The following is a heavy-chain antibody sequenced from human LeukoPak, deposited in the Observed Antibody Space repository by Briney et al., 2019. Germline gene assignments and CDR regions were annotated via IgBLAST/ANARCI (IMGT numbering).Heavy chain of an antibody. CDR2: ISSSGSTI. V-gene: IGHV3-48*03. Sequence: PSGGSLRLSCAASGFTFSSYEMNWVRQAPGKGLEWVSYISSSGSTIYYADSVKGRFTISRDNAKNSLYLQMNSLRAEDTAVYYCARQSTSNGPQVDYWGQGTLVTVSS. CDR1: GFTFSSYE. D-gene: IGHD2-8*01. CDR3: ARQSTSNGPQVDY. J-gene: IGHJ4*02.